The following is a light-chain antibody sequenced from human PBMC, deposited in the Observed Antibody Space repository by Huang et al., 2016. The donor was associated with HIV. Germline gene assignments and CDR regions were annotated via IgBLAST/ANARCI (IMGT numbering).Light chain of an antibody. V-gene: IGKV3-15*01. CDR1: ESFSTY. CDR3: QRYGARPPEFG. J-gene: IGKJ3*01. CDR2: DES. Sequence: VMTQSPGTLSVSPGERVTLSCRTSESFSTYLAWYQQRLGQAPRRLSCDESTRATNVPDRCTGSGSGTDFTLTINNGQSDDSAVYFCQRYGARPPEFGFGPGT.